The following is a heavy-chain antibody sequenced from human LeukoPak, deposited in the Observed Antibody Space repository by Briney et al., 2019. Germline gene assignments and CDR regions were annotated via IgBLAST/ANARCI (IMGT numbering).Heavy chain of an antibody. CDR1: GFSVSNNY. V-gene: IGHV3-53*01. CDR3: ARGSGYSYGFPDY. Sequence: GGSLRLSCAASGFSVSNNYMSWVRQAPGKGLEWVSVIYSGDITYYTDSVTGRFTISRDNSKNTLYLQMNSLRAEDTAVYYCARGSGYSYGFPDYWGQGTLVTVSS. CDR2: IYSGDIT. D-gene: IGHD5-18*01. J-gene: IGHJ4*02.